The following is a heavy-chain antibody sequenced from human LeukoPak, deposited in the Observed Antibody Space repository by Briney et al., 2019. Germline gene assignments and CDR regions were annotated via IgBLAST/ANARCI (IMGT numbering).Heavy chain of an antibody. CDR2: IIPILGIA. Sequence: ASVKVSCKASGGTFSSYAISWVRQAPGQGLEWMGRIIPILGIANYAQKFQGRVAITADKSTSTAYMELSSLRSEDTAVYYCAREGATPGKNWFDPWGQGTLVTVSS. CDR1: GGTFSSYA. V-gene: IGHV1-69*04. D-gene: IGHD1-26*01. CDR3: AREGATPGKNWFDP. J-gene: IGHJ5*02.